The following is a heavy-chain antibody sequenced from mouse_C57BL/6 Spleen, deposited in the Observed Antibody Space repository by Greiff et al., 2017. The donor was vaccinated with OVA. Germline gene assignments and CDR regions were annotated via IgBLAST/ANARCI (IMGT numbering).Heavy chain of an antibody. Sequence: QVQLQQPGAELVRPGSSVKLSCKASGYTFTSYWMHWVKQRPIQGLEWIGNIDPSDSETHYNQKFKDKATLTVDKSSSTAYMQLSSLTSEDSAVYYCARFPPADISGHYFDYWGQGTTLTVSS. CDR1: GYTFTSYW. V-gene: IGHV1-52*01. J-gene: IGHJ2*01. CDR3: ARFPPADISGHYFDY. CDR2: IDPSDSET. D-gene: IGHD3-2*02.